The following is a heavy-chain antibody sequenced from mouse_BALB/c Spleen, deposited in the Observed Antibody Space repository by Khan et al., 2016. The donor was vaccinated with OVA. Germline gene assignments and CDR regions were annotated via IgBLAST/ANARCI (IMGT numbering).Heavy chain of an antibody. CDR3: ARGGYGTSGAY. Sequence: QVRLQQSGPELVKPGASVKMSCKASGYTFTDYVLTWVKQRTGQGLEWIGEIYPGSGNSYYNEKFKDKATLTADKSSNTAYIQLSRLTFEDSAVXFCARGGYGTSGAYWGQGTLVTVSA. CDR2: IYPGSGNS. J-gene: IGHJ3*01. CDR1: GYTFTDYV. D-gene: IGHD1-1*01. V-gene: IGHV1-81*01.